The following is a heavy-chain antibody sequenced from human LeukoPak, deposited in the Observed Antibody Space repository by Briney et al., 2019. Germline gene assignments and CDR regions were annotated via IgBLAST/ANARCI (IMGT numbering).Heavy chain of an antibody. Sequence: ASVKVSCKASGYTFTSYYMHWVRQAPGQGLEWMGIINPSGGSTSYAQKFQGRVTMTRGTSTSTVYMELSSLRSEDTAVYYCARTVETYYDILTGYPPDYWGQGTLVTVSS. V-gene: IGHV1-46*03. J-gene: IGHJ4*02. D-gene: IGHD3-9*01. CDR2: INPSGGST. CDR3: ARTVETYYDILTGYPPDY. CDR1: GYTFTSYY.